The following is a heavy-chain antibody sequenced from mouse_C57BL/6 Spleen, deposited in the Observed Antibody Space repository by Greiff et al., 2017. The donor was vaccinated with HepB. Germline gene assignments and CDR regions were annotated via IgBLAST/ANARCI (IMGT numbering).Heavy chain of an antibody. D-gene: IGHD2-2*01. V-gene: IGHV3-6*01. CDR3: ARDGYYGYFDV. Sequence: EVKLEESGPGLVKPSQSLSLTCSVTGYSITSGYYWNWIRQFPGNKLEWMGYISYDGSNNYNPSLKNRISITRDTSKNQFFLKLNSVTTEDTATYYCARDGYYGYFDVWGTGTTVTVSS. CDR2: ISYDGSN. CDR1: GYSITSGYY. J-gene: IGHJ1*03.